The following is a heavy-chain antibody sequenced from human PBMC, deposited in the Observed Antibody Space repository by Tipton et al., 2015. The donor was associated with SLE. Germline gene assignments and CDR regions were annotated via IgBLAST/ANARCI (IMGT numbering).Heavy chain of an antibody. CDR2: ISGSGGST. CDR3: ARDGGTVTHFDY. V-gene: IGHV3-23*01. Sequence: SLRLSCAASGFTFSSYAMSWVRQAPGKGLKCVSTISGSGGSTYYADSVKGRFTISRDNSKNTLYLQMNSLRAEDTAVYYCARDGGTVTHFDYWGQGTLVTVSS. D-gene: IGHD4-17*01. J-gene: IGHJ4*02. CDR1: GFTFSSYA.